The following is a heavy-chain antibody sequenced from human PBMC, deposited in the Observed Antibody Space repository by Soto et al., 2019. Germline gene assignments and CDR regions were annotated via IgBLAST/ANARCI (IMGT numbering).Heavy chain of an antibody. D-gene: IGHD5-18*01. CDR2: VDPSDSYT. Sequence: PGESLKISCKGSGYSFTSYCISWVRQMPGKGLEWMGRVDPSDSYTNYSPSFQGHGAISADKSISTAYLQWSRLKASDTAMYYCASGFTAMGTGMDVWGQGTTVTVSS. V-gene: IGHV5-10-1*01. CDR1: GYSFTSYC. CDR3: ASGFTAMGTGMDV. J-gene: IGHJ6*02.